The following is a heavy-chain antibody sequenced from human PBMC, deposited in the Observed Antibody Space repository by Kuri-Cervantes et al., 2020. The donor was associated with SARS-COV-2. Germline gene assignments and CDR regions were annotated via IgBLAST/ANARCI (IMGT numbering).Heavy chain of an antibody. D-gene: IGHD3-3*02. V-gene: IGHV3-21*01. CDR2: ISSSSSYI. CDR1: GFTFSSYS. J-gene: IGHJ4*02. Sequence: GGSLRLSCAASGFTFSSYSMNWVRQAPGKGLEWASSISSSSSYICYADSVKGRFTISRDNSKNTLYLQMGSLRAEDMAVYYCARVRDSMFDYWGQGTLVTVSS. CDR3: ARVRDSMFDY.